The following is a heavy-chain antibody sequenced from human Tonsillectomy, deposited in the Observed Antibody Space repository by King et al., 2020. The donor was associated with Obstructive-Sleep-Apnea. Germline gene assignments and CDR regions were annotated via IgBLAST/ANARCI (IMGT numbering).Heavy chain of an antibody. CDR3: AAMTTVTPFDY. Sequence: VQLVESGGGLVQPGGALRLSRAVSGFSVSGNYISWVRQAPGKGLEWGSGINSGGITYYPESVKGRFTISRHSSKNTLYLQMNSLRPQDTAVYYCAAMTTVTPFDYWGQGTLVTVSS. D-gene: IGHD4-17*01. CDR2: INSGGIT. J-gene: IGHJ4*02. V-gene: IGHV3-53*04. CDR1: GFSVSGNY.